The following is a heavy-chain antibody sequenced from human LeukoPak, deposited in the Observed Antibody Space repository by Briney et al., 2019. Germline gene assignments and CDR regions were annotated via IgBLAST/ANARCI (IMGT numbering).Heavy chain of an antibody. CDR1: GGSISSYF. CDR2: VYYSGST. J-gene: IGHJ3*02. Sequence: KPSETLSLTCTVSGGSISSYFWSWIRQPPGKGLEWIGYVYYSGSTNYNPSLKSRVTISVDTSKKQFSLKLSSATAADTAGYYCARVLDLSKRGLDAFDIWGQGTMVTVSS. CDR3: ARVLDLSKRGLDAFDI. D-gene: IGHD3-16*01. V-gene: IGHV4-59*01.